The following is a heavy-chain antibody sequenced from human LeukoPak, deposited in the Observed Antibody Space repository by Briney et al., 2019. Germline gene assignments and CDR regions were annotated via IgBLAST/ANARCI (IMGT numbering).Heavy chain of an antibody. Sequence: PSETLSLTCTVSGGSISSYYWSWIRQPAGKGLEWIGRIYTSGSTNYNPSLKSRVTISVDTSKNQFSLKLSSVTAADTAVYYCARDLVGADRDYFDYWGQGTLVTVS. CDR2: IYTSGST. D-gene: IGHD2-15*01. CDR3: ARDLVGADRDYFDY. CDR1: GGSISSYY. J-gene: IGHJ4*02. V-gene: IGHV4-4*07.